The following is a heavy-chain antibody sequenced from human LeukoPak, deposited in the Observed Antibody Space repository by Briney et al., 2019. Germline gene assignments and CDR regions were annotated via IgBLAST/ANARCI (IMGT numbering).Heavy chain of an antibody. CDR2: INHSGST. D-gene: IGHD5-12*01. V-gene: IGHV4-34*01. CDR1: GGSFSGYY. CDR3: AKEALYGGYVN. J-gene: IGHJ4*02. Sequence: SETLSLTCAVYGGSFSGYYWSWIRQPPGKGLEWIGEINHSGSTNYNPSLKSRVTISVDTSKNQFSLKLSSVTAADTAVYYCAKEALYGGYVNWGQGILVTVSS.